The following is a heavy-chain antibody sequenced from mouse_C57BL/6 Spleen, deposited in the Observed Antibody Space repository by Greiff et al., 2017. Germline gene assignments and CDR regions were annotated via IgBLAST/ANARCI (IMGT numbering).Heavy chain of an antibody. CDR1: GFTFSSYG. V-gene: IGHV5-6*01. J-gene: IGHJ2*01. Sequence: EVKLMESGGDLVKPGGSLKLSCAASGFTFSSYGMSWVRQTPDKRLEWVATISSGGSYTYYPDSVKGRFTISRDNAKNTLYLQMSSLKSEDTAMYYCARDSSSSYFDYWGQGTTLTVSS. CDR2: ISSGGSYT. CDR3: ARDSSSSYFDY. D-gene: IGHD1-1*01.